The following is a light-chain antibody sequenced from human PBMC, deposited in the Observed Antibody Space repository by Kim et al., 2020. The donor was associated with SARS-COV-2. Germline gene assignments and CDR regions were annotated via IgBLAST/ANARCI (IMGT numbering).Light chain of an antibody. CDR3: NSRDSSGDHLV. CDR1: SLRSYY. J-gene: IGLJ3*02. CDR2: GKN. V-gene: IGLV3-19*01. Sequence: ALGQTVRITCQGDSLRSYYARWYQQKPGQAPVVVIYGKNDRPSGIPDRFSGSTSRDTASLTITGAQAEDEADYYCNSRDSSGDHLVFGGGTRLTVL.